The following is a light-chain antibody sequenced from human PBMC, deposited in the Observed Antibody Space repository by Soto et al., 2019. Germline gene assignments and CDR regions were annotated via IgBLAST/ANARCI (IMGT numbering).Light chain of an antibody. CDR2: GAS. J-gene: IGKJ2*01. CDR1: QSVSSNY. CDR3: QQYGSSHPYT. Sequence: EIVLTQSPGTLSLSPGERATLSCRASQSVSSNYLAWYQQKPGQAPRLVIYGASNRATGIPDRFSGSGSGTDFTLTINRLEPEDFAVYYCQQYGSSHPYTFGQGPKMDIK. V-gene: IGKV3-20*01.